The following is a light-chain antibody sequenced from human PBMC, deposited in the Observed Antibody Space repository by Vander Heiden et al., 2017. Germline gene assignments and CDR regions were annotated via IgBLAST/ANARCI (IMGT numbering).Light chain of an antibody. Sequence: EMVLTQSPGTLSLSPGERATRSCRASQSVRSRYLAWYQQKPGQAPRLLIYGASSWATGIPERFSGSGSGTDLTLTISRLEPEDFAVYYCQQDGSSPFTFGGGTKVEIK. V-gene: IGKV3-20*01. CDR2: GAS. J-gene: IGKJ4*01. CDR1: QSVRSRY. CDR3: QQDGSSPFT.